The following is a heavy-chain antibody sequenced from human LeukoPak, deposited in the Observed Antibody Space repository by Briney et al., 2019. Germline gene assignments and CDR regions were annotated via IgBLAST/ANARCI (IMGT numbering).Heavy chain of an antibody. V-gene: IGHV4-38-2*02. D-gene: IGHD1-26*01. J-gene: IGHJ4*02. CDR1: GYSISSGYY. CDR3: ATAAKGGMVGATYYFEY. CDR2: IYHSGST. Sequence: PSETLSLTCTVSGYSISSGYYWGWIRQPPGKGLEGIGSIYHSGSTYYNPSLKGRVTISVDTSKNQFSLKLSSVTAADTAVYYCATAAKGGMVGATYYFEYWGQGALVTVSS.